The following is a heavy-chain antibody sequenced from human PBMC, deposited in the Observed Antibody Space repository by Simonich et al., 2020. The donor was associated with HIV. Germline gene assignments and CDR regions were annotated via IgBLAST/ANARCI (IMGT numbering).Heavy chain of an antibody. CDR1: GFTFSGYS. Sequence: EVQLVESGGGLVKPGGSLRLSCAASGFTFSGYSMNWVRQAPGKGLEWVSSISSSRSYIYYADSVKGRFTISRDNAKNSLYLQMNSLRAEDTAVYYCARDGRKGSSTSCSDYWGQGTLVTVSS. V-gene: IGHV3-21*01. CDR2: ISSSRSYI. CDR3: ARDGRKGSSTSCSDY. J-gene: IGHJ4*02. D-gene: IGHD2-2*01.